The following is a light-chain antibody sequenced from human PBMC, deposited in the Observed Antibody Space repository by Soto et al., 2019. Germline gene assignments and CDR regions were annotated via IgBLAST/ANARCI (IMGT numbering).Light chain of an antibody. V-gene: IGKV1-6*01. CDR2: GAS. Sequence: AIQMTQSPSSLSASVGDRVTIACRASQGIRNELGWYQQKPGEAPKVLIYGASSLQSGVPSRFSGSGSGTDFTLTFSSLQPEDFATYFCLQDYSYPRTFGKGTKVDIK. J-gene: IGKJ1*01. CDR3: LQDYSYPRT. CDR1: QGIRNE.